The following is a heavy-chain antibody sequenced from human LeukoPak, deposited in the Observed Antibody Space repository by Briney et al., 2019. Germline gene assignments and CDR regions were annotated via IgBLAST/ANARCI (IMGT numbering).Heavy chain of an antibody. D-gene: IGHD3-16*01. CDR3: ARAFGGTTFDY. V-gene: IGHV3-7*01. CDR2: IKQDGTIT. J-gene: IGHJ4*02. CDR1: GFTFNAYW. Sequence: PGGSLRLSCAASGFTFNAYWMSWVRQAPGKGLEWVGKIKQDGTITYYMDSVKGRFTISRDNARNSLHLQMDSLRAEDTAMYYCARAFGGTTFDYWGQGTLVTVSS.